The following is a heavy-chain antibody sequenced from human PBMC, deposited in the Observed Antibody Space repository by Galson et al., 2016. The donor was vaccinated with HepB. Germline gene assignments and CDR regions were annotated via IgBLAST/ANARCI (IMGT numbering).Heavy chain of an antibody. J-gene: IGHJ4*02. CDR1: GFNFSNYA. CDR2: ISGGSDST. V-gene: IGHV3-23*01. CDR3: AKAATDY. Sequence: SLRLSCAASGFNFSNYAMSWVRQPPGKGLEWISAISGGSDSTYYADSMKGRFTISRDNSKDTLYLQMSSLRADDTALYYCAKAATDYWGQGTLVTVSS.